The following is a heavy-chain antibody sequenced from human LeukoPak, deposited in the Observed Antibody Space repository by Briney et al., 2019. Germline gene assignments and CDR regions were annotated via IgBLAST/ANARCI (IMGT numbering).Heavy chain of an antibody. V-gene: IGHV3-21*01. CDR2: IDTSTSYI. Sequence: GGSLRLSGVASGLTFSSYGMHWVRQAPGKGLEWVSFIDTSTSYIYYGYSRKGQFNIPRDNAKNSLYLQMNGLRVEDSAVYYCARGRSITLLRGVAVSDGFDIWGQGAMVTVSS. CDR3: ARGRSITLLRGVAVSDGFDI. J-gene: IGHJ3*02. D-gene: IGHD3-10*01. CDR1: GLTFSSYG.